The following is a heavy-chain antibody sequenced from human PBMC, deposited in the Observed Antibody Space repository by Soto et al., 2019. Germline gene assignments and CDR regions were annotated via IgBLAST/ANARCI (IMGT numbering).Heavy chain of an antibody. Sequence: PGESLKISCKGSGYSFTSYWIGWVRQMPGKGLDCMGIIYPGDSDTRYSPSFQGQVTISADKSISTAYLQWSSLKASDTAMYYCARTAAAGKYYYGMDVWGQGTTVTV. CDR2: IYPGDSDT. CDR3: ARTAAAGKYYYGMDV. J-gene: IGHJ6*02. D-gene: IGHD6-13*01. CDR1: GYSFTSYW. V-gene: IGHV5-51*01.